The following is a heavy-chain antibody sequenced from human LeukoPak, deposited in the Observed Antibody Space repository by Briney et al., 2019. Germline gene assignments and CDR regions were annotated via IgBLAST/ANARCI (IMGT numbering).Heavy chain of an antibody. V-gene: IGHV3-48*01. D-gene: IGHD5-18*01. CDR2: ISSSSSII. CDR1: GFTFSSCS. Sequence: GGSLRLSCAASGFTFSSCSMNWVRQAPGKGLEWVSYISSSSSIIDYADSVKGRFTISRDNAKNSLYLQMNSLRAEDTAVYYCARARGYSYGYSDYWGQGTLVTVSS. CDR3: ARARGYSYGYSDY. J-gene: IGHJ4*02.